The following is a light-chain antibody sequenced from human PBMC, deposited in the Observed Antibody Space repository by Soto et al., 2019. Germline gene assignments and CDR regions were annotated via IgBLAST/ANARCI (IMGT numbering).Light chain of an antibody. CDR2: EET. CDR3: QAWDSSNVV. CDR1: KLGDKY. J-gene: IGLJ2*01. V-gene: IGLV3-1*01. Sequence: SYELTQPPSVSVSPRQTASITCSGDKLGDKYVCWYQQKPGQSPVLVIYEETKRPSGIPERFSGSNSGNTATLTISGTQSMDEADYYCQAWDSSNVVFGGGTKLTVL.